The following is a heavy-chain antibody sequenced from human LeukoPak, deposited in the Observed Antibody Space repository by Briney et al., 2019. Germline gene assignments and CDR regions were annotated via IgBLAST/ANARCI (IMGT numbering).Heavy chain of an antibody. CDR2: IYYSGST. CDR3: ATQNYGDYVFDL. V-gene: IGHV4-39*01. Sequence: PSETLALTCTVSGGSIRSSSYYWGWIRQPPGKGLEWIGWIYYSGSTYYNPSLKCRVPISVDTSKNQFSLKLSSVTAADTAVYYCATQNYGDYVFDLWGRGTLVTVSS. CDR1: GGSIRSSSYY. J-gene: IGHJ2*01. D-gene: IGHD4-17*01.